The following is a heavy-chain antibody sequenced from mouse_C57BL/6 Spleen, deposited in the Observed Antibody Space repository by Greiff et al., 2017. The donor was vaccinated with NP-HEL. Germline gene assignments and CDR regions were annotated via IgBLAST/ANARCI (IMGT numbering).Heavy chain of an antibody. CDR1: GYTFTSYW. Sequence: QVQLQQPGAELVKPGASVKLSCKASGYTFTSYWMQWVKQRPGQGLEWIGEIDPSDSYTNYNQKFKGKATLTVDTSSSTAYMQLSSLTSEDSAVYYCASVDYGYEKGFAYWGQGTLVTVSA. CDR3: ASVDYGYEKGFAY. J-gene: IGHJ3*01. V-gene: IGHV1-50*01. D-gene: IGHD2-2*01. CDR2: IDPSDSYT.